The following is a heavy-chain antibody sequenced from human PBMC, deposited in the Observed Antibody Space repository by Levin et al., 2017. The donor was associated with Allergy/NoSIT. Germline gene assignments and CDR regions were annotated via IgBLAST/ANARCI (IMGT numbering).Heavy chain of an antibody. J-gene: IGHJ4*02. CDR1: GFTFSDYY. V-gene: IGHV3-11*05. CDR3: AREPSVATMGVEGPLHY. Sequence: GESLKISCAASGFTFSDYYMSWVRQAPGKGLEWRGGMSGRDTYTGYADSVKGRFTISRDNAKNSLCLQMNDLRAEDTAIYYCAREPSVATMGVEGPLHYWGQGAPVPVSS. D-gene: IGHD5/OR15-5a*01. CDR2: MSGRDTYT.